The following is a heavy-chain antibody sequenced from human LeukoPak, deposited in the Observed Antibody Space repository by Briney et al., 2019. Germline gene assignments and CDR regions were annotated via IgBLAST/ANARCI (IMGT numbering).Heavy chain of an antibody. V-gene: IGHV3-23*01. Sequence: GGSLRLSCAASGFTFSTYAMSWVRQAPGKGLEWVSVVSGTGGRTYYADSVKGRFTISRDNSKNTPYLQMNGLRAEDTALYYCVKASSSSPQYNWFDAWGQGTLVTVSS. D-gene: IGHD6-6*01. CDR1: GFTFSTYA. CDR2: VSGTGGRT. CDR3: VKASSSSPQYNWFDA. J-gene: IGHJ5*02.